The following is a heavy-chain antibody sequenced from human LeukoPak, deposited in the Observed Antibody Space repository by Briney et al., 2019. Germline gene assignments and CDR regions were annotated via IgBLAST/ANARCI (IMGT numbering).Heavy chain of an antibody. Sequence: PSETLSLTCAVYGGSFSGYYWSWIRQPPGRGLEWIGEINHSGSTNYNPSLKSRVTISVDTSKNQFSLKLSSVTAADTAVYYCARGPPQLLWFGELVSVYVDYWGQGTLVTVSS. CDR2: INHSGST. CDR1: GGSFSGYY. CDR3: ARGPPQLLWFGELVSVYVDY. D-gene: IGHD3-10*01. V-gene: IGHV4-34*01. J-gene: IGHJ4*02.